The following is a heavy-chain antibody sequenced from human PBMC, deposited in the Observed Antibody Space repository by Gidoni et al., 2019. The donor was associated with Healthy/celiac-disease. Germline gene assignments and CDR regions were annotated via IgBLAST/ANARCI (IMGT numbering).Heavy chain of an antibody. J-gene: IGHJ3*02. V-gene: IGHV3-9*01. D-gene: IGHD6-19*01. CDR2: ISWNSGSI. Sequence: EAQLVESGGGLVQPGRSLRLSCAASGFTFDDYAMHWVRQAPGKGLEWVSGISWNSGSIGYADSVKGRFTISRNNAKDSLYLQMNSLRAEDTALYYCAKDRYSSGWKSAFDIWGQGTMVTVSS. CDR1: GFTFDDYA. CDR3: AKDRYSSGWKSAFDI.